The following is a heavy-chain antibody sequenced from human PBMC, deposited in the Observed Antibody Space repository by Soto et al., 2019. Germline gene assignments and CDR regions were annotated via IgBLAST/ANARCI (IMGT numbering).Heavy chain of an antibody. CDR3: AKDPANVEIHGAFDY. D-gene: IGHD4-17*01. CDR2: ISYDGYNK. CDR1: GFTFSNYG. V-gene: IGHV3-30*18. Sequence: QVQLVESGVGVVHPGRSLRLSCAASGFTFSNYGMHWVRQAPGKGLEWVALISYDGYNKYYADSVKGRFTISRDSSKSTLYLQMDSLKAEDTAVYYCAKDPANVEIHGAFDYWGQGTLVTVSS. J-gene: IGHJ4*02.